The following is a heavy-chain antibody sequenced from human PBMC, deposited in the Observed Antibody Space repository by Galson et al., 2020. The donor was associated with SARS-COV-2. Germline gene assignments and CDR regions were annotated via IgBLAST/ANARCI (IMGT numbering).Heavy chain of an antibody. D-gene: IGHD3-9*01. J-gene: IGHJ6*02. CDR1: GYTFTSYG. CDR2: ISAYNGNT. V-gene: IGHV1-18*01. Sequence: ASVKVSCKASGYTFTSYGISWVRQAPGQGLEWMGWISAYNGNTNYAQKLQGRVTMTTDTSTSTAYMELRSLRSDDTAVYYCARALPRLRYFDWVFQSDGSYYYYGMDVWGQGTTVTVSS. CDR3: ARALPRLRYFDWVFQSDGSYYYYGMDV.